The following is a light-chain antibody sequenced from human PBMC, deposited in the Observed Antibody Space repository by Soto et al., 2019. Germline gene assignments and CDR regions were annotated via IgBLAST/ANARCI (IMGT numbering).Light chain of an antibody. CDR3: QQYNDWPIT. J-gene: IGKJ5*01. Sequence: EVVLTQSPATLSVSPGERATLSCRASQSVGSLLAWYQHKNGQAPRLLIFRASTRATGIPDRFSGSGSGTEFTLTISSLHSEDFVVYYCQQYNDWPITFGQGTRLDIK. V-gene: IGKV3D-15*01. CDR2: RAS. CDR1: QSVGSL.